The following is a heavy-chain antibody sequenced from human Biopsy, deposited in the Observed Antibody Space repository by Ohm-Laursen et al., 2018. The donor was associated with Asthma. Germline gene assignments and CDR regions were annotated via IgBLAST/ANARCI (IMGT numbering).Heavy chain of an antibody. Sequence: SSVKVSCKASGYTFINYAIHWVHQAPGHSLEWMGWINAANGNTKYSQKFQGRLTISRDTSASTAYMDLSSLRSEDTAVYYCARTYFDFLTGQVHDAFAMWGQGTMVTVSS. CDR1: GYTFINYA. D-gene: IGHD3-9*01. V-gene: IGHV1-3*01. CDR2: INAANGNT. CDR3: ARTYFDFLTGQVHDAFAM. J-gene: IGHJ3*02.